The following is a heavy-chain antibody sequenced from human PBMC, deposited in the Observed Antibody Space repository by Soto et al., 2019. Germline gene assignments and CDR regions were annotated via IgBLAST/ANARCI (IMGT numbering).Heavy chain of an antibody. CDR1: GASISSGDYY. D-gene: IGHD2-2*01. CDR2: IYYSGST. V-gene: IGHV4-30-4*01. J-gene: IGHJ6*02. CDR3: ASEEIPSSTSCYYFYCGMDV. Sequence: QVQLQESGPGLVKPSQTLSLTCTVSGASISSGDYYWSWIRQRPGQGLEWNRYIYYSGSTDCNPSLKIRVTISVDTPKNHFFRKRSSVTVTDTAVYSCASEEIPSSTSCYYFYCGMDVWGQDTTL.